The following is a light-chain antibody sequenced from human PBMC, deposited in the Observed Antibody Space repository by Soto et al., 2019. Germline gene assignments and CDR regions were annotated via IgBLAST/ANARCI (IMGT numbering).Light chain of an antibody. V-gene: IGLV1-47*01. CDR1: TSNIGSNY. CDR2: RNN. J-gene: IGLJ1*01. Sequence: QSVLTQPPSASGTPGQGVTISCSGSTSNIGSNYVYWYQQLPGTAPKLLIYRNNQRPSGVPDRFSGSKSGTSASLAISGLRSDDEADYFCATWDDSLNGFYVFGTGTQLTGL. CDR3: ATWDDSLNGFYV.